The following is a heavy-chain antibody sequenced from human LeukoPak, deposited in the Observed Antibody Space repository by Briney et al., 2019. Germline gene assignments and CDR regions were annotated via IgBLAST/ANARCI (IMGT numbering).Heavy chain of an antibody. J-gene: IGHJ6*03. Sequence: GGSLRLSCAASGFTFSSYAMNWVRQAPGKGLEGVSAISGSGGSTYYADSVKGRFTISRDNSKNTLYLQMNSLRAEDTAVYYCAKGGIAARPDYYYYMDVWGKGTTVTVSS. CDR2: ISGSGGST. CDR1: GFTFSSYA. D-gene: IGHD6-6*01. CDR3: AKGGIAARPDYYYYMDV. V-gene: IGHV3-23*01.